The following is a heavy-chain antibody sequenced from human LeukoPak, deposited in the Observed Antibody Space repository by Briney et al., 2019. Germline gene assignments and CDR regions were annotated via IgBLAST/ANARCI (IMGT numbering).Heavy chain of an antibody. CDR3: ARLPLAPDASDQFYYYYGMDV. V-gene: IGHV3-48*02. Sequence: PGGSLRLSCAASGFTFSSYSMNWVRQAPGKGLEWVSYISSSSSTIYYADSVKGRFTISRDNAKNSLYLQMNSLRDEDTAVYYCARLPLAPDASDQFYYYYGMDVWGQGTTVTVSS. CDR2: ISSSSSTI. J-gene: IGHJ6*02. CDR1: GFTFSSYS.